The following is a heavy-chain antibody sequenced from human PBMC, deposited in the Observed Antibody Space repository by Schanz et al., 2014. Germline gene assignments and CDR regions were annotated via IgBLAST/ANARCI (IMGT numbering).Heavy chain of an antibody. V-gene: IGHV3-30*02. CDR2: LRSDGSRR. Sequence: VQLVESGGGVVQPGGSLRLSCVGSGYSFSDYDMYWIRQAPGKGLEWLAFLRSDGSRRDYADSVKGRFTISRDNSRNPLSLQMSSLSPEDTAVYYCAKDPPRGVRTPIKPTLDYWGQGTRVTVS. CDR3: AKDPPRGVRTPIKPTLDY. J-gene: IGHJ4*02. CDR1: GYSFSDYD. D-gene: IGHD3-10*01.